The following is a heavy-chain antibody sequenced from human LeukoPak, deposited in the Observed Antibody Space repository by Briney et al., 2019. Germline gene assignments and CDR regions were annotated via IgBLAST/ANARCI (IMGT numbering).Heavy chain of an antibody. CDR2: ISGSSGGT. V-gene: IGHV3-23*01. Sequence: GGSLRLSCAASGFTFSSYAMSWVRQAPGKGLEWVSAISGSSGGTYYADSVKGRFTISRDNSKNTLYLQMNSLRAEDTAVYYCARDSSVTTVDYWGQGTLVTVSS. CDR3: ARDSSVTTVDY. D-gene: IGHD4-17*01. J-gene: IGHJ4*02. CDR1: GFTFSSYA.